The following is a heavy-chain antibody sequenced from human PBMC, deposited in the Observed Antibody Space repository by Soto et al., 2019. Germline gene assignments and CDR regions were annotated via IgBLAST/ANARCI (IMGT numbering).Heavy chain of an antibody. CDR1: GGSISSYY. V-gene: IGHV4-59*01. Sequence: LSLTCTVSGGSISSYYWSWIRQPPGKGLEWIGYIYYSGSTNYNPSLKSRVTISVDTSKNQFSLKLSSVTAADTAVYYCARGRHSSSSSWFDPWGQGTLVTVSS. D-gene: IGHD6-6*01. CDR3: ARGRHSSSSSWFDP. J-gene: IGHJ5*02. CDR2: IYYSGST.